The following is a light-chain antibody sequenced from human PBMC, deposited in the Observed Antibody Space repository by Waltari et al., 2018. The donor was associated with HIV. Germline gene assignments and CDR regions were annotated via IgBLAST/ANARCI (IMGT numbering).Light chain of an antibody. V-gene: IGLV2-23*02. CDR1: NSDVGNYNL. Sequence: QSALTQPASVSGSPGQSITISCTGTNSDVGNYNLVSWYQQHPGKAPKLIIYEVNKRPSGISDRFSGSKSDNTASLTISGLQAEDEADYYCCSYASSTTYVFGTGTKITVL. CDR3: CSYASSTTYV. J-gene: IGLJ1*01. CDR2: EVN.